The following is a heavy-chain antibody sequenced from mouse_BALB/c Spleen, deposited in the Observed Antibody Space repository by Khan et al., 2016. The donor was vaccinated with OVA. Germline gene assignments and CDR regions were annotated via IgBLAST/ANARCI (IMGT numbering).Heavy chain of an antibody. CDR3: ARWARATYFDY. D-gene: IGHD3-1*01. Sequence: QVQLQQAGAELMKPGASVKISCKATGYTFSSYWIEWVKQRPGHGLEWIGEILPGSGSTNYNEKFKGKATFTADTSSTTAYMQLSSLTSEDSAVDYCARWARATYFDYWGQGTTLTVSS. J-gene: IGHJ2*01. CDR1: GYTFSSYW. CDR2: ILPGSGST. V-gene: IGHV1-9*01.